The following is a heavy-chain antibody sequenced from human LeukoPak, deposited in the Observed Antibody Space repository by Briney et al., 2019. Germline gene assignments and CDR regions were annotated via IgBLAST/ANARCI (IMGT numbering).Heavy chain of an antibody. CDR2: ISGGGGST. J-gene: IGHJ1*01. V-gene: IGHV3-23*01. Sequence: GGSLRLSCAASGFTFSSYGMSWVRQAPGKGLEWVSGISGGGGSTYYADSVKGRFTISRDNSKNTLYLQMNSLRAEDTAVYYCAKEIYGDSTGGRFQQWGQGTLVTVSS. D-gene: IGHD4-17*01. CDR3: AKEIYGDSTGGRFQQ. CDR1: GFTFSSYG.